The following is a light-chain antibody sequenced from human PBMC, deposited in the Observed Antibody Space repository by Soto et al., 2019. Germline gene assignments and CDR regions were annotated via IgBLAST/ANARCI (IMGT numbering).Light chain of an antibody. CDR1: QGLVHGDGNTY. V-gene: IGKV2-30*02. CDR3: MQGTHWPKT. Sequence: DVVMTQSPLSLPVSLGQPASISCRSSQGLVHGDGNTYLNWFQQRPGQSPRRLIYDVSNRDSGVPDRFSGSRSGTEFTLKISRVEAEDVGVYFCMQGTHWPKTFGQGTKVEIK. CDR2: DVS. J-gene: IGKJ1*01.